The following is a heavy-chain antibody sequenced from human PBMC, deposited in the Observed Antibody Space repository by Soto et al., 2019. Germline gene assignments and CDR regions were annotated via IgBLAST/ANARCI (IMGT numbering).Heavy chain of an antibody. CDR2: FSRSGGT. CDR3: ANDLWTDSNIVAY. V-gene: IGHV3-23*01. Sequence: GESLKISCAASGFTFSRYGMTWVRQAPGKGLEWVSTFSRSGGTYYAASVKGRFTISRDNSKNTLYLQMNSLRADDTAIYYCANDLWTDSNIVAYWGQGTLVTVSS. D-gene: IGHD4-4*01. J-gene: IGHJ4*02. CDR1: GFTFSRYG.